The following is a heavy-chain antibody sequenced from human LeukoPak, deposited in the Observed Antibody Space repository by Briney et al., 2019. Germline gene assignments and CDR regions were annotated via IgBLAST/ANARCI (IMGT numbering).Heavy chain of an antibody. Sequence: SETLSLTCAVYGGSFSGYYWSWIRQPPGKGLEWIGEINHSGSTNYNPSLKSRVTISVDTSKNQFSLKLSSVTAADTAVYYCARGERVVPAAILDYWGQGTLVTASS. CDR2: INHSGST. CDR3: ARGERVVPAAILDY. J-gene: IGHJ4*02. V-gene: IGHV4-34*01. D-gene: IGHD2-2*01. CDR1: GGSFSGYY.